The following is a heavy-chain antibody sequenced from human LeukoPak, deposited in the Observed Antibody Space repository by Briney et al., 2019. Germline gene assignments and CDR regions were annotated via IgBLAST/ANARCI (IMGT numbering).Heavy chain of an antibody. D-gene: IGHD3-3*01. J-gene: IGHJ4*02. CDR3: AGRYYDFWLPHNYFDY. CDR2: INHSGST. Sequence: SETLSLTCAVYGGSFSGYYWSWIRQPPGKGLEWIGEINHSGSTNYNPSLKSRVTISLDTSKNQFSLKLSSVTAADTAVYYCAGRYYDFWLPHNYFDYWGQGTLVTVSS. V-gene: IGHV4-34*01. CDR1: GGSFSGYY.